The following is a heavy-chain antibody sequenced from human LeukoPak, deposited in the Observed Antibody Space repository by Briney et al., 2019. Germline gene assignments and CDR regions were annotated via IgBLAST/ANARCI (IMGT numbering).Heavy chain of an antibody. Sequence: GGSLRLSCAASGFTFSSYAMHWVRQAPGKGLEWVAVISYDGSNKYYADSVKGRFTISRDNSKNTLYLQMNSLSAEDTAVYYCARAESDYGDYYLDYWGQGTLVTVSS. D-gene: IGHD4-17*01. CDR1: GFTFSSYA. V-gene: IGHV3-30-3*01. CDR3: ARAESDYGDYYLDY. J-gene: IGHJ4*02. CDR2: ISYDGSNK.